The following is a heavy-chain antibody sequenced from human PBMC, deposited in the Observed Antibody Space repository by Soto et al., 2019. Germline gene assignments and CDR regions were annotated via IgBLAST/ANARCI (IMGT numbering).Heavy chain of an antibody. CDR1: GYTFTNSG. Sequence: GASVKVSCKASGYTFTNSGISWVRQAPGQGLEWMGWINAGNGNTKYSQKFQGRVTITRDTSASTAYMELSSLRSEDTAVYYCARYVDAYYYYGMDVWGQGTTVTVSS. J-gene: IGHJ6*02. CDR2: INAGNGNT. D-gene: IGHD3-16*01. CDR3: ARYVDAYYYYGMDV. V-gene: IGHV1-3*01.